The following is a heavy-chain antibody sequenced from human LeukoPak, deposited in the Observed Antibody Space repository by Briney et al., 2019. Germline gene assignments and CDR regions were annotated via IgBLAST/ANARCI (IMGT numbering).Heavy chain of an antibody. CDR1: GFTFSSYW. CDR3: TRDLMDYDVSTGLHHYYMDV. D-gene: IGHD3-9*01. V-gene: IGHV3-74*01. J-gene: IGHJ6*02. CDR2: INGDGKNI. Sequence: PGGSLRLSCVASGFTFSSYWMHWVRQDPRKGLVWVSRINGDGKNINYADSVRGRFTISRDNAKNTLYLQMNTVRVEDTAVYYCTRDLMDYDVSTGLHHYYMDVWGQGTTVTVSS.